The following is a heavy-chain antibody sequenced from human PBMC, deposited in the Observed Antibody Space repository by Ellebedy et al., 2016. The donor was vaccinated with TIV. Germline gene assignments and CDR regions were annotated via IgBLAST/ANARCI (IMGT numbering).Heavy chain of an antibody. J-gene: IGHJ4*03. V-gene: IGHV4-61*01. Sequence: GSLRLXXTVSGGSVSSGSYYWSWIRQPPGKGLEWIGEIYHSGSTNYNPSLKSRVTISVDKSKNQFSLKLSSVTAADTAVYYCARIYYGSGSYYFDYWGQGTTVTVSS. CDR1: GGSVSSGSYY. D-gene: IGHD3-10*01. CDR3: ARIYYGSGSYYFDY. CDR2: IYHSGST.